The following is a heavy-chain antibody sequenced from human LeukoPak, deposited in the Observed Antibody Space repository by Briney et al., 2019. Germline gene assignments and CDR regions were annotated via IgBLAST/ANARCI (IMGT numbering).Heavy chain of an antibody. CDR2: IYYSGST. D-gene: IGHD2-15*01. Sequence: SETLSLTCTVSGGSISSSSYYWGWIRQPPGKGLEWIGSIYYSGSTYYNPSLKSRVTISVDTSKNQFSLKLSSVTAADTAVYYCVCRGGSCRHSSAFDIWGQGTMVTVSS. V-gene: IGHV4-39*01. CDR1: GGSISSSSYY. CDR3: VCRGGSCRHSSAFDI. J-gene: IGHJ3*02.